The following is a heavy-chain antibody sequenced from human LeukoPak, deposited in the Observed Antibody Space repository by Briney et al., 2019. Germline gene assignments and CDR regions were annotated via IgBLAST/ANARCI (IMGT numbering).Heavy chain of an antibody. CDR3: ASVLWGGACDY. CDR1: GFTFPTYT. J-gene: IGHJ3*01. CDR2: ISGSGSLI. Sequence: GGSLRLDCVGYGFTFPTYTIICVRQAPGKGLEWVSYISGSGSLIYYADSVRGRFSISRDNAKNSLYLQTNSLRDDDTAVYYCASVLWGGACDYWGQGTMVTVS. D-gene: IGHD2/OR15-2a*01. V-gene: IGHV3-48*02.